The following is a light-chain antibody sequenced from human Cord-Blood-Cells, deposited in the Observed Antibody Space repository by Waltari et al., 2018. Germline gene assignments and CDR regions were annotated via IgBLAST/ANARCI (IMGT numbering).Light chain of an antibody. Sequence: EIVMTQSPATLSVSPGERATLSCRASQSVSSNLAWYQQKPGQAPRLLSYGASTRATGIPARFSGSGSGTEFTLTISSLQSEDFAVYYGQQYKNWPLCTFGQGTKLKIK. CDR1: QSVSSN. V-gene: IGKV3-15*01. CDR2: GAS. CDR3: QQYKNWPLCT. J-gene: IGKJ2*02.